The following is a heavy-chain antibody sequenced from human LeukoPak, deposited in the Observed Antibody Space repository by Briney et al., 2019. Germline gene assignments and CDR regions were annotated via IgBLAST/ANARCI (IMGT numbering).Heavy chain of an antibody. D-gene: IGHD3-3*01. CDR1: GGTFSSYA. J-gene: IGHJ5*02. CDR3: ARDNRFSQWLLEGWFDP. V-gene: IGHV1-69*04. Sequence: ASVKVSCKASGGTFSSYAISWVRQAPGQGLEWMGRIIPILGIANYAQKFQGRVTITADKSTSTAYMELSSLRSEDTAVYYCARDNRFSQWLLEGWFDPGAREPWSPSPQ. CDR2: IIPILGIA.